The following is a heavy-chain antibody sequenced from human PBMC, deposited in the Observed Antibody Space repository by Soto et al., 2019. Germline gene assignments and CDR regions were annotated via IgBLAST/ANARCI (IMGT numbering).Heavy chain of an antibody. V-gene: IGHV4-34*01. D-gene: IGHD2-15*01. CDR2: IYHGLSI. Sequence: NPWETLSLTCAVYSGSFSGYYWSWIRQPPGKGLERIGEIYHGLSIVYNPSLKSRATISGDSSKNQFSLKLSSVTAADPAVYYCARHGGYYFDYRRQQTLFPISS. CDR3: ARHGGYYFDY. CDR1: SGSFSGYY. J-gene: IGHJ4*01.